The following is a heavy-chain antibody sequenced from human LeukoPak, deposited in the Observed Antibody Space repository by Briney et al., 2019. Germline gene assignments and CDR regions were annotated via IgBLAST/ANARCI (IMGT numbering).Heavy chain of an antibody. CDR3: AKDGWNYVRVYYFDY. Sequence: GGSLRLSCAASGFTFSSYAMSWVRPAPGKGLEWVSAISGSGGSTYYADSVKGRFTISRDNSKNTLYLQMNSLRAEDTAVYYCAKDGWNYVRVYYFDYWGQGTLVTVSS. CDR2: ISGSGGST. D-gene: IGHD1-7*01. J-gene: IGHJ4*02. V-gene: IGHV3-23*01. CDR1: GFTFSSYA.